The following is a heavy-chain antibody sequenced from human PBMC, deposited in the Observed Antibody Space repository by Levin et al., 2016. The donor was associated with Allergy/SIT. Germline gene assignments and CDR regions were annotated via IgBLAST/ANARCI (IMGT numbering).Heavy chain of an antibody. Sequence: SETLSLTCTVSGGSISSYYWSWIRQPPGKGLEWIGYIYYSGSTNYNPSLKSRVTISVDTSKNQFSLKLSSVTAADTAVYYCARDHPKTDYYGMDVWGQGTTVTVSS. CDR3: ARDHPKTDYYGMDV. V-gene: IGHV4-59*01. D-gene: IGHD1-14*01. CDR2: IYYSGST. J-gene: IGHJ6*02. CDR1: GGSISSYY.